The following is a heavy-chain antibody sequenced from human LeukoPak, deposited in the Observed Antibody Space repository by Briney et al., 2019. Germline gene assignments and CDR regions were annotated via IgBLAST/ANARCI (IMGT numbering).Heavy chain of an antibody. D-gene: IGHD3-3*01. CDR2: ISAYNGNT. V-gene: IGHV1-18*01. J-gene: IGHJ4*02. CDR3: ATDRNDFWSGYYLDY. Sequence: GASVKVSCKASGYTFTSYGISWVRQAPGQGLEWMGWISAYNGNTNYAQKLQGRVTMTTDTSTSTAYMELRSLRSDDTAVYYCATDRNDFWSGYYLDYWGQGTLVTVSS. CDR1: GYTFTSYG.